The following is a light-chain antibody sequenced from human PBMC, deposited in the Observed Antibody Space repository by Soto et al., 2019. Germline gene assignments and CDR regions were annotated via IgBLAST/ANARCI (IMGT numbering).Light chain of an antibody. V-gene: IGKV4-1*01. CDR2: WAS. CDR3: QQYYSSPLT. J-gene: IGKJ4*01. CDR1: QSVLYSSNNKNY. Sequence: DIVMTQSPDSLAVSLGERATINCMSSQSVLYSSNNKNYLAWYRQKPGQPPKLLIYWASTRESGVPDRFNGSGSGTDFTLTINSLQAEDVAVYYCQQYYSSPLTFGGGTKVEIK.